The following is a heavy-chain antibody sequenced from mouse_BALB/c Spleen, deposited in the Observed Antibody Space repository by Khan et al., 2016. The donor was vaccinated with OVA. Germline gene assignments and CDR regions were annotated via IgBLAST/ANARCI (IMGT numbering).Heavy chain of an antibody. Sequence: EVELVESGGDFVRPGGSLKLSCAASGFTFSTYGMSWVRQTPDKRLEWVATINTGGAYTYYPDTVKGRFTISRDNAKNTLYLQLSSLKSEDTAIYYCERLAYYYNSEGFAYWGRGTLVTVSA. D-gene: IGHD1-1*01. CDR3: ERLAYYYNSEGFAY. CDR2: INTGGAYT. J-gene: IGHJ3*01. CDR1: GFTFSTYG. V-gene: IGHV5-6*01.